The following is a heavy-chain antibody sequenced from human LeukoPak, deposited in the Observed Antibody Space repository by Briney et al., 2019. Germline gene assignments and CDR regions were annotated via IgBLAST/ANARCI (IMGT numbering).Heavy chain of an antibody. V-gene: IGHV3-23*01. D-gene: IGHD1-26*01. J-gene: IGHJ6*02. CDR1: GFTFGSYT. CDR2: IRDSGANK. Sequence: GGSLRLSCAAAGFTFGSYTMSWDRQAPGKGLEWVSAIRDSGANKFYADPVKGRFTISRDNSNNTMHREMDSMRAEDTAVYYCAKGAGGSYIHYYGLAVWGQGTTVIVSS. CDR3: AKGAGGSYIHYYGLAV.